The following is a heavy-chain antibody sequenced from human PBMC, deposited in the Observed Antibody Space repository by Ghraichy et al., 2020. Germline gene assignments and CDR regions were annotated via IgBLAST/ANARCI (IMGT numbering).Heavy chain of an antibody. CDR2: IWYDGSKK. CDR1: GFTFRNYG. Sequence: GGSLRLSCAASGFTFRNYGFYWVRQAPGKGLEWVALIWYDGSKKYYADSVKGRLTISRDDSKNTLHLQMNSLRGEDTAVYYCVTDGGNYDLGSSRFDHWGQGTQVTVSS. D-gene: IGHD3-10*01. J-gene: IGHJ4*02. V-gene: IGHV3-33*07. CDR3: VTDGGNYDLGSSRFDH.